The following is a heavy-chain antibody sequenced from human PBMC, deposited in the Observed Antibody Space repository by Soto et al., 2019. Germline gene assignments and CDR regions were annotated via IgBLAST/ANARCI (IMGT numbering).Heavy chain of an antibody. CDR1: GGCISNRY. D-gene: IGHD7-27*01. Sequence: QVQLQESGPGLVKPSETLSLTWCVPGGCISNRYWHRLRPPPGKGLEWIGYIYYNGNTNYNPSLKSRVTMSVDTSKNQISLKLSSVTAADTAVYYCTRANWYSEYWGQGTLVTVSS. CDR3: TRANWYSEY. V-gene: IGHV4-59*11. CDR2: IYYNGNT. J-gene: IGHJ4*02.